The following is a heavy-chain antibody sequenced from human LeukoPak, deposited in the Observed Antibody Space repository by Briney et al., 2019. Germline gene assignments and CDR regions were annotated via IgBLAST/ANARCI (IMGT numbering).Heavy chain of an antibody. CDR3: AGGSGNIWFDP. CDR1: GGSISSYY. Sequence: SETLSLTCTVSGGSISSYYWSCIRQPAGKGLEWIGRISTSGTTNFNPSLKSRVTMSLDTSKNQFSLKLSSVTAADTAVYYCAGGSGNIWFDPWGQGTLVTVSS. J-gene: IGHJ5*02. CDR2: ISTSGTT. V-gene: IGHV4-4*07. D-gene: IGHD3-10*01.